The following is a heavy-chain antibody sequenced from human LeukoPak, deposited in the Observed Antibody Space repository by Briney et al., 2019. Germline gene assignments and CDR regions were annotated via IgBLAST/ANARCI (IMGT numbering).Heavy chain of an antibody. CDR1: GFTFIDYY. V-gene: IGHV3-11*04. Sequence: GGSLRLSCTASGFTFIDYYMTWIRQAPAKGLEWLSHISSTASYISYANSVKGRFTISRDNAKDSLYLEMNSLRVEDTAVYYCARSGILYALDNWGQGTLVTVSS. J-gene: IGHJ4*02. CDR2: ISSTASYI. D-gene: IGHD2-8*01. CDR3: ARSGILYALDN.